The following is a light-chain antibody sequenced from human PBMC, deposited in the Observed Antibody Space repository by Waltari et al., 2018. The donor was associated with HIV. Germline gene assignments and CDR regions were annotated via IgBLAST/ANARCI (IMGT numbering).Light chain of an antibody. V-gene: IGLV8-61*01. J-gene: IGLJ3*02. Sequence: QTVVTQAPSFSVSPGGPITLTCALSSCSVSSAYYPSWYQQTTGQPPRTLIYNTATLSSGVPGRFSGSIVGNKAALTITGAQSEDESDYYCLLYMASGRVFGGGTRLTVL. CDR3: LLYMASGRV. CDR1: SCSVSSAYY. CDR2: NTA.